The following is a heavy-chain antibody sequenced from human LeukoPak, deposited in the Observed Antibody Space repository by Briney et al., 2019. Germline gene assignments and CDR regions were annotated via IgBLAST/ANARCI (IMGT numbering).Heavy chain of an antibody. CDR1: GGSISSSSYY. J-gene: IGHJ4*02. CDR2: IYYSGST. V-gene: IGHV4-39*02. CDR3: AREQFGVAVFDY. D-gene: IGHD3-3*01. Sequence: SETLSLTCTVSGGSISSSSYYWGWIRQPPGTGLEWIGSIYYSGSTYYNPSLKSRVTISVDTSKNQFSLKLSSVTAADTAVYYCAREQFGVAVFDYWGQGTLVTVSS.